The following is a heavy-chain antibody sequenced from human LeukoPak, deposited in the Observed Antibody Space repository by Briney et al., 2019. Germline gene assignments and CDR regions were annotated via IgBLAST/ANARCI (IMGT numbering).Heavy chain of an antibody. CDR3: ARMREIAATGISGGDY. CDR2: INHSGST. D-gene: IGHD6-13*01. Sequence: SETLSLTCAVYGGSFSGYYWSWIRQPPGKGLEWIGEINHSGSTNYNPSLISRVTISVDTSKNQFSLKLSSVTAADTAVYYCARMREIAATGISGGDYWGQGTLVTVSS. J-gene: IGHJ4*02. V-gene: IGHV4-34*01. CDR1: GGSFSGYY.